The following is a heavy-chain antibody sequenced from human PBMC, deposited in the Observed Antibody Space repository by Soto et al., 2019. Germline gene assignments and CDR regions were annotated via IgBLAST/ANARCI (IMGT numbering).Heavy chain of an antibody. J-gene: IGHJ6*02. CDR2: ISAYTGNT. V-gene: IGHV1-18*01. Sequence: ASVKVSCKASGYTFTSYGISWVRQAPGQGLEWMGWISAYTGNTNYAQKLQGRVTMTTDTSXSTAYMELRSLRSDDTAVYYCERERGPYSSSWYALDYYYGMDVWG. D-gene: IGHD6-13*01. CDR1: GYTFTSYG. CDR3: ERERGPYSSSWYALDYYYGMDV.